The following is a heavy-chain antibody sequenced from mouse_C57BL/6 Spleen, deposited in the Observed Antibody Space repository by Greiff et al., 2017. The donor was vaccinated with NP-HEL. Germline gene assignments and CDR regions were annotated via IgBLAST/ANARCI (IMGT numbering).Heavy chain of an antibody. CDR2: LLPGSCST. J-gene: IGHJ1*03. V-gene: IGHV1-9*01. Sequence: QPGASVKLSCKASGYTFTRYWLPCVTHRPGPGLSCISHLLPGSCSTNYNEKFKGKATFTADTSSNTAYMQLSSLTTEDSAIYYCARKGSNWYFDGWGTATTVTVAS. CDR3: ARKGSNWYFDG. CDR1: GYTFTRYW.